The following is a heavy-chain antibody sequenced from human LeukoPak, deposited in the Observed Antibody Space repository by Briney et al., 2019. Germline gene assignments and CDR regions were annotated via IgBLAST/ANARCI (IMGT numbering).Heavy chain of an antibody. J-gene: IGHJ6*02. CDR3: TRDLMDYDVSTGLHHYYMDV. CDR2: ISGSSNDI. CDR1: GFIFSSYS. V-gene: IGHV3-21*01. Sequence: GGSLRLSFAASGFIFSSYSMYWVRQAPGKGLEWVSSISGSSNDINYADSVKGRFTISRDNAKNSLYLQMNTLRVEDTAVYYCTRDLMDYDVSTGLHHYYMDVWGQGTTVTVSS. D-gene: IGHD3-9*01.